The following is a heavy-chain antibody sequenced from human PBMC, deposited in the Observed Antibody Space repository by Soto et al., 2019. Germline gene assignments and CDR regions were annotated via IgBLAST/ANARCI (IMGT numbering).Heavy chain of an antibody. J-gene: IGHJ3*02. Sequence: PSEILSLTCTVSGGSISSYYWSWIRQPPGKGLEWIGYIYYSGSTNYNPSLKSRVTISVDTSKNQFSLKLSSVTAADTDVYYCARDPRGAFDIWGQGTMVNVSS. V-gene: IGHV4-59*01. CDR3: ARDPRGAFDI. D-gene: IGHD3-10*01. CDR2: IYYSGST. CDR1: GGSISSYY.